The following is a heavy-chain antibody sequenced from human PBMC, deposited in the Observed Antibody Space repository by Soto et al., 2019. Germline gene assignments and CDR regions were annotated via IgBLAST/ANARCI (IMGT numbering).Heavy chain of an antibody. D-gene: IGHD5-12*01. V-gene: IGHV3-48*03. Sequence: GGSLRLSCAASVFTFSSYEMNWVRQSPGKGLEWVSYISSSGSTIYYADSVKGRFTISRDNARNSLYLQMNSPRAEDTAVYYCARYRDLEMATIHSYYYYGMDVWGQGTTVTVSS. CDR1: VFTFSSYE. CDR3: ARYRDLEMATIHSYYYYGMDV. CDR2: ISSSGSTI. J-gene: IGHJ6*02.